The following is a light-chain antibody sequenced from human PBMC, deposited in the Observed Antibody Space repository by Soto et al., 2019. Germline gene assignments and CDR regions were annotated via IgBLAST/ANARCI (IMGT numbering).Light chain of an antibody. CDR1: QSITNY. V-gene: IGKV1-39*01. Sequence: DIQMTQSPSALSASVGDRVTMSFGASQSITNYLNWYQHKPGQAPNLLIYAASTLQAGVPSRFRGSGSGTDFTLTISSLQPEDFATYFCQQSNSSPPTFGGGTKVDIK. CDR3: QQSNSSPPT. CDR2: AAS. J-gene: IGKJ4*01.